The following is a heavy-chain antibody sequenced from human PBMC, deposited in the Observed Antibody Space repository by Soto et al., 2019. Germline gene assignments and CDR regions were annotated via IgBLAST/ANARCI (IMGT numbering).Heavy chain of an antibody. Sequence: VQLVESGGGLVEPGGSLRLSCAASGFIFTDYSLSWIRQAPGKGLEWVSYITKGGETTQHADSVKGRFTTSRDNAKKVLFLQMNSLRAEDTAVYYCARDPQRRDGYNFDSWGRGTLVTVSS. CDR1: GFIFTDYS. CDR2: ITKGGETT. D-gene: IGHD5-12*01. V-gene: IGHV3-11*01. J-gene: IGHJ4*02. CDR3: ARDPQRRDGYNFDS.